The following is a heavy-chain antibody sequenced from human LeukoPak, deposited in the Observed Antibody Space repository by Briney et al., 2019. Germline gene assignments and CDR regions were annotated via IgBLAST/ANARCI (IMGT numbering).Heavy chain of an antibody. CDR3: ARGKGYSYCYGWFDP. J-gene: IGHJ5*02. CDR2: INHSGST. V-gene: IGHV4-34*01. D-gene: IGHD5-18*01. CDR1: GGSFSGYY. Sequence: SETLSLTCAVYGGSFSGYYWSWIRQPPGKGLEWIGEINHSGSTNYNPSLKSRVTISVDTSKNQFSLKLSSVTAAGTAVYYCARGKGYSYCYGWFDPWGQGTLVTVSS.